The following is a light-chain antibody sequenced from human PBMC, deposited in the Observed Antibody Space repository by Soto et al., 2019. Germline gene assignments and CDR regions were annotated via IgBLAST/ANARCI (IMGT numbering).Light chain of an antibody. CDR3: SSYTTSSSPL. V-gene: IGLV2-14*01. CDR2: DVT. J-gene: IGLJ3*02. Sequence: SVLTQPASASGSPGQSITISCTGTSSDVGAYNYVSWYQQHPGKAPKLMIYDVTNRPSGVSNRFSGSKSGNTASLTISGLQPEDEADYYCSSYTTSSSPLFGGGTKVTVL. CDR1: SSDVGAYNY.